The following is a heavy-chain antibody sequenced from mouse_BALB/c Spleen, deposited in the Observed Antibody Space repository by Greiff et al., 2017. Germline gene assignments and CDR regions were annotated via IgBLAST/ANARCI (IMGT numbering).Heavy chain of an antibody. CDR1: GFTFSDYY. V-gene: IGHV5-4*02. CDR2: ISDGGSYT. D-gene: IGHD2-4*01. CDR3: ASSMITTGYFDY. J-gene: IGHJ2*01. Sequence: EVKLVESGGGLVKPGGSLKLSCAASGFTFSDYYMYWVRQTPEKRLEWVATISDGGSYTYYPDSVKGRFTISRDNAKNNLYLQMSSLKSEDTAMYYCASSMITTGYFDYWGQGTTLTVSS.